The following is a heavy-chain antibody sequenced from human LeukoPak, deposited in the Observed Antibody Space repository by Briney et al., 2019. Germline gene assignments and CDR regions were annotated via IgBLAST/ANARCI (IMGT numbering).Heavy chain of an antibody. V-gene: IGHV3-66*01. J-gene: IGHJ4*02. CDR1: GFTVSSNH. CDR3: ARDARFGY. Sequence: GSLRLSCAASGFTVSSNHMSWVRQAPGKGLEWVSVIYAGGSTYYADSVKGRFTISRDNSKNTLYLQMNNLRAEDTAVYYCARDARFGYWGQGTLVTVSS. CDR2: IYAGGST.